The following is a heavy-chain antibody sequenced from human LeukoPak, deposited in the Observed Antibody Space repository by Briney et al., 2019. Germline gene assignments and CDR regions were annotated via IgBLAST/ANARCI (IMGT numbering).Heavy chain of an antibody. V-gene: IGHV4-30-4*01. Sequence: SETLSLTCTVSGGSISNYYWSWLRQPPGKGLEWIGYIYHSGSRYYNPSLKSRVTISVDTSKNQFSLKVSSVTDADTAEYYCARVTNNWFDPWGQGTLVTVSS. CDR3: ARVTNNWFDP. CDR2: IYHSGSR. CDR1: GGSISNYY. J-gene: IGHJ5*02.